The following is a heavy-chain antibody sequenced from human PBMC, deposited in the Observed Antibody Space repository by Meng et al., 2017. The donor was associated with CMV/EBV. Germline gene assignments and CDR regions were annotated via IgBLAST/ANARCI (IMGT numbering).Heavy chain of an antibody. V-gene: IGHV3-7*04. D-gene: IGHD2-2*01. J-gene: IGHJ6*02. CDR2: IKQDGSEK. CDR3: ARGGNQIPAAIRTYYYYYGMDV. CDR1: GFTFSSYW. Sequence: GESLKISCAVSGFTFSSYWMSWVRQAPGKGLEWVANIKQDGSEKYYVDSVKGRFTISRDNAKNSLYLQMNSLRAEDTAVYYCARGGNQIPAAIRTYYYYYGMDVWGQGTTVTVSS.